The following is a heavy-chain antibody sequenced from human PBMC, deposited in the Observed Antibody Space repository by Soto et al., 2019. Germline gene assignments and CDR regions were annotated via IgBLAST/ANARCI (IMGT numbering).Heavy chain of an antibody. J-gene: IGHJ3*02. D-gene: IGHD2-15*01. V-gene: IGHV1-18*01. CDR2: ISAYNGDT. Sequence: ASVKVSCKASGYTFTNYGITWVRQAPGQGLEWMGWISAYNGDTHYTQRLQGRVTMTTDTSTSTAYMELSSLRSEDTAVYYCARGFVDCSGGSCYGIWGQGAMVTVSS. CDR1: GYTFTNYG. CDR3: ARGFVDCSGGSCYGI.